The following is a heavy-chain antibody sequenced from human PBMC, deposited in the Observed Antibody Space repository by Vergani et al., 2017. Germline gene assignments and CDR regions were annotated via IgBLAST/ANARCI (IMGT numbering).Heavy chain of an antibody. J-gene: IGHJ4*02. CDR2: IYWDDDK. Sequence: QITLKESGPTLVKPTQTLTLTCTFSGFSLSTSGVGGGWIRQPPGTALEWIAIIYWDDDKRYSPSLKSRLTIPKDTSKNQVVLTMTNMDSGDTATYYCAHNDGDCWSGYSAYFDYWGQGTLVTVSS. CDR1: GFSLSTSGVG. V-gene: IGHV2-5*02. D-gene: IGHD3-3*01. CDR3: AHNDGDCWSGYSAYFDY.